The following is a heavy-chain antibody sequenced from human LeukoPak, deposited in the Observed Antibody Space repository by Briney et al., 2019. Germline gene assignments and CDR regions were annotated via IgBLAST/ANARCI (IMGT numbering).Heavy chain of an antibody. V-gene: IGHV3-74*01. Sequence: PGGSPRLSCAASGFTFNTYWMHWVRQAPGKGLVWVSRINSDGSYTNYADSVKGRFTISRDNAKSTLFLQMNSLRAEDTAVYYCATLTWYNSRVCVADYWGQGTLVTVSS. CDR3: ATLTWYNSRVCVADY. CDR2: INSDGSYT. J-gene: IGHJ4*02. CDR1: GFTFNTYW. D-gene: IGHD6-13*01.